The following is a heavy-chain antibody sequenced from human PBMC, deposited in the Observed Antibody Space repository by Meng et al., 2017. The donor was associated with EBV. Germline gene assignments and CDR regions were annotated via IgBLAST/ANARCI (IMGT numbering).Heavy chain of an antibody. Sequence: QLQLRESGPGLVKPSEPLSLTGTVSGDSISSFTYWGWIRQPPGRGLAWIGSVHYTGSTYYSPSLKSRVTVSVDTSKNQFSLRLTSVTAADTAVYYCARPFPSWQSPRLDPFGAWGQGTLVTVSS. D-gene: IGHD6-19*01. CDR2: VHYTGST. J-gene: IGHJ5*02. CDR3: ARPFPSWQSPRLDPFGA. V-gene: IGHV4-39*01. CDR1: GDSISSFTY.